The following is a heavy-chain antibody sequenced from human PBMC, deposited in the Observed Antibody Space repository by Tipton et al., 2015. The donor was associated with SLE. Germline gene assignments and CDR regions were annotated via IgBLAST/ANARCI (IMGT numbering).Heavy chain of an antibody. CDR1: GFTFSSYG. V-gene: IGHV3-30*02. J-gene: IGHJ4*02. CDR3: AKDRGSSGWWDFDY. D-gene: IGHD6-19*01. CDR2: IRYDGSNK. Sequence: SLRLSCAASGFTFSSYGMHWVRQAPGKGLEWVAFIRYDGSNKYYADSVKGRFTISRDNSKNTLYLQMNSLRAEDTAVYYCAKDRGSSGWWDFDYWGQGTLVTVSS.